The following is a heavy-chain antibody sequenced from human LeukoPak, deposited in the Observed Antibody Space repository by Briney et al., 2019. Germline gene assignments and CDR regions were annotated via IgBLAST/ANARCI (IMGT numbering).Heavy chain of an antibody. J-gene: IGHJ4*02. CDR1: GGSINSGTYY. CDR3: ARVFVWGYFDY. D-gene: IGHD1-26*01. V-gene: IGHV4-61*02. CDR2: IYPSGTT. Sequence: SETLSLTCTVSGGSINSGTYYWSWIRQPAGKGLEWIGRIYPSGTTNYNPSLKSRVTISVDTSKNQFSLKLSSVTAADTAVYYCARVFVWGYFDYWGQGTLVTVSS.